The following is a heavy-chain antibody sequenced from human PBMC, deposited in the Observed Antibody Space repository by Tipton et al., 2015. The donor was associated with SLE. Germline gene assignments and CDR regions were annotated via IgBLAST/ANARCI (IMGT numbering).Heavy chain of an antibody. V-gene: IGHV3-7*01. CDR3: ARDGEAYCSGGSCRYYFDF. Sequence: GSLRLSCAASGFTFSSYWMSWVRQAPGKGLEWVANINQDGSKRYYVDSGQGRFTISRDNTKNSMYLQMNSLRAEDTAIYYCARDGEAYCSGGSCRYYFDFWGQGTLVTVSS. D-gene: IGHD2-15*01. J-gene: IGHJ4*02. CDR1: GFTFSSYW. CDR2: INQDGSKR.